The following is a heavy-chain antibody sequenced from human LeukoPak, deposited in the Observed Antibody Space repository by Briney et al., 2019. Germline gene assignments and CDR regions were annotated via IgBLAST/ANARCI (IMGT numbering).Heavy chain of an antibody. CDR1: GDSIRSGHSY. J-gene: IGHJ6*02. CDR3: ARLPITNRAMDV. V-gene: IGHV4-39*01. CDR2: IYYVGSP. Sequence: PSETLSLTCSVSGDSIRSGHSYWGWIRQDPRKGLEWIASIYYVGSPHYNPSLNSRRVTMSVDTTKNQFSLTLTSVTAADTAIYYCARLPITNRAMDVWGQGTTVTVSS. D-gene: IGHD3-3*01.